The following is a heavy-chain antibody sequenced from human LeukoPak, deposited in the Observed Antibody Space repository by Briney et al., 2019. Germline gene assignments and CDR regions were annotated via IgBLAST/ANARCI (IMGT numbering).Heavy chain of an antibody. Sequence: GGSLRLSCAASGFTFSSYAMSWVRQAPGKGLEWVSAISGSGGSTYYADSVKGRFTISRDNSKNTLYLQMNSLRAEDTAVYYCAKSTYYDFWSGYQYYMDVWGKGTTVTVSS. CDR1: GFTFSSYA. CDR3: AKSTYYDFWSGYQYYMDV. CDR2: ISGSGGST. D-gene: IGHD3-3*01. J-gene: IGHJ6*03. V-gene: IGHV3-23*01.